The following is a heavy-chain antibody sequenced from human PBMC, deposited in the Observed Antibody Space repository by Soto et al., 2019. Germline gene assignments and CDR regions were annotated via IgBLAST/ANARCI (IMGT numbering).Heavy chain of an antibody. V-gene: IGHV4-59*08. J-gene: IGHJ6*02. D-gene: IGHD1-1*01. Sequence: QVQLQQSGPGLVKPSETLSLTCTVSGGSIINYYCSWFRQSPGKGLEWIGYINHDGYSAYNLSLKRRITRSADTSKTQFSLMLDSVPATDTAVYECARQGYGPQHGRVDAWGQGTTVIVSS. CDR3: ARQGYGPQHGRVDA. CDR1: GGSIINYY. CDR2: INHDGYS.